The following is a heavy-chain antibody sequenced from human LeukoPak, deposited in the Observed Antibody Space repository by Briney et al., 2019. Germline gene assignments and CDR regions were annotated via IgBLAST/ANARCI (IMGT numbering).Heavy chain of an antibody. D-gene: IGHD6-13*01. CDR3: ARGIYSSSHLDY. CDR2: ISYHGINK. V-gene: IGHV3-30*14. Sequence: GRSLRLSCAASGFTFSSYAMHWVRQAPGKGLEWVAVISYHGINKYYADSVKGRFTISRDNSKNTLYLQMNSLRAEDTAVYYCARGIYSSSHLDYWGQGTLVTVSS. J-gene: IGHJ4*02. CDR1: GFTFSSYA.